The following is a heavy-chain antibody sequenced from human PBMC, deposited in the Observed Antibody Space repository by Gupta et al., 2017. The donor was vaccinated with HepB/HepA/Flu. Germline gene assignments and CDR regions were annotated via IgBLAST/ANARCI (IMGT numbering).Heavy chain of an antibody. CDR3: ARSYTSTSSLDS. Sequence: QVQLQESGPGLVKPSETLSLTCTVSGGSISSRCWAWIRQPPGKALEWIGFVYNSGSTNYNPSLKSRVTISLDTSKNQFSLNLNSVTAADTAVYYCARSYTSTSSLDSWGQGTLVSVXS. CDR2: VYNSGST. D-gene: IGHD6-13*01. CDR1: GGSISSRC. V-gene: IGHV4-59*11. J-gene: IGHJ4*02.